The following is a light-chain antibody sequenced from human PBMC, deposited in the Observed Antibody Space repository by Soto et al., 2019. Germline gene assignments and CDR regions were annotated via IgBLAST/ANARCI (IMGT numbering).Light chain of an antibody. CDR1: SSDVSGYNY. CDR3: TSFTSSNTWV. J-gene: IGLJ3*02. V-gene: IGLV2-14*03. Sequence: QSALTQPASVSGSPGQSITISCTGTSSDVSGYNYVSWFQQHSGKAPKLKIYEVSNRPSGVSNRFSGSKSGYTASLTISELQAEDEADYYCTSFTSSNTWVFGGGTKVTVL. CDR2: EVS.